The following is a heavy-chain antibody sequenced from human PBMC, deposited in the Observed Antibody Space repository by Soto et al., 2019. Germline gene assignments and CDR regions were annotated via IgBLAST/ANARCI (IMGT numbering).Heavy chain of an antibody. CDR2: ISSSGSTI. V-gene: IGHV3-48*03. D-gene: IGHD3-3*01. CDR3: AIGPDFGSGHLPFDY. Sequence: EVQLVESGGSLVQPGGSLRLSCAASGFTFSSYEMNWVRQAPGKGLEWVSYISSSGSTIYYADSVKGRFTISRDSAKSSLFLQMNSLRAEDTAVYYCAIGPDFGSGHLPFDYWGQGTQVTVSS. J-gene: IGHJ4*02. CDR1: GFTFSSYE.